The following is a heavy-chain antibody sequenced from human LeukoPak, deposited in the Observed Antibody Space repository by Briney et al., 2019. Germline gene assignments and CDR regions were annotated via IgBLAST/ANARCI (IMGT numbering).Heavy chain of an antibody. CDR1: GFTFSSYS. D-gene: IGHD6-19*01. CDR3: ARDLGSGWYWGYFDY. CDR2: VSSSSSYI. V-gene: IGHV3-21*01. J-gene: IGHJ4*02. Sequence: PGGSLRLSCAASGFTFSSYSMNWVRQAPGKGLEWVSSVSSSSSYIYYADSVKGRFTISRDSAKNSLYLQMNSLRAEDTAVYYCARDLGSGWYWGYFDYWGQGTLVTVSS.